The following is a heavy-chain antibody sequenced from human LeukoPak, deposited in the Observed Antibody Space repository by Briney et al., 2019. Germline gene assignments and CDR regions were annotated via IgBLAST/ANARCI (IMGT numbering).Heavy chain of an antibody. V-gene: IGHV3-23*01. CDR2: IIGSGGST. CDR3: SHYDSSGYYYDDAFDI. Sequence: PGGSLRLSCAASGFTFSSYAMSWVRQPPGKGLEWVSAIIGSGGSTYYADSVEGWFTISRDNSKNTLYLQMNSLRAEDTAVYYCSHYDSSGYYYDDAFDIWGQGTMVTVSS. CDR1: GFTFSSYA. D-gene: IGHD3-22*01. J-gene: IGHJ3*02.